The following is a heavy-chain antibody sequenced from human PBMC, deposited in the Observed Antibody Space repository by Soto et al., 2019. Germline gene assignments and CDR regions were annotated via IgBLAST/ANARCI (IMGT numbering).Heavy chain of an antibody. CDR3: TTGAGY. D-gene: IGHD7-27*01. CDR1: GFTFSDFV. Sequence: PGGSVRLSCAASGFTFSDFVMHWVRQASGKGLEWVGRIRTKGNNYATAYAGSVKGRLTISRDDSKNTAYLQMNSLKTEDTAVYYCTTGAGYWGQGTLVTVSS. CDR2: IRTKGNNYAT. J-gene: IGHJ4*02. V-gene: IGHV3-73*01.